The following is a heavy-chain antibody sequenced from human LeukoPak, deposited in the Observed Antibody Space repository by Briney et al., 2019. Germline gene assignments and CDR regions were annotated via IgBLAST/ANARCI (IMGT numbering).Heavy chain of an antibody. CDR2: ITWNSDST. V-gene: IGHV3-9*01. J-gene: IGHJ4*02. Sequence: GRSLRLSCATSGFTFADYAMHWVRQAPGKGLEWVSGITWNSDSTGYADSVKGRFTISRDNAKNSLYLQMNSLRAEDTALYYCAKTTRTYYFDTNGYYFDNWGQGTLVTVST. CDR3: AKTTRTYYFDTNGYYFDN. D-gene: IGHD3-22*01. CDR1: GFTFADYA.